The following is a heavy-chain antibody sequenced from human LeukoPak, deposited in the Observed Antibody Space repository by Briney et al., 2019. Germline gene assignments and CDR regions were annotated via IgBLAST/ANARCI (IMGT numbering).Heavy chain of an antibody. Sequence: ASVKASCKASGYTFTSYDINWVRQATGRGLEWMGWMNPNSGNTGYAQKFQGRVTMTRNTSISTAYMELSSLRSEDTAVYYCARVTRFYDSSGHDYWGQGTLVTVSS. CDR2: MNPNSGNT. D-gene: IGHD3-22*01. J-gene: IGHJ4*02. V-gene: IGHV1-8*01. CDR1: GYTFTSYD. CDR3: ARVTRFYDSSGHDY.